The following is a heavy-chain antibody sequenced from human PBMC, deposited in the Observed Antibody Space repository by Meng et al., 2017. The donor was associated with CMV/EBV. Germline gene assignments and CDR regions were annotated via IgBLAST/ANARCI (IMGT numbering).Heavy chain of an antibody. D-gene: IGHD6-13*01. Sequence: GGSLRLSCAASGFTFNDYGMSWVRQAPGKGLEWVSGINWNGGSTGYADSVKGRFTISRDNAKNSLYLQMNSLRAEDTAVYYCASESSSWIFDYWGQGTLVTVSS. CDR2: INWNGGST. CDR1: GFTFNDYG. J-gene: IGHJ4*02. CDR3: ASESSSWIFDY. V-gene: IGHV3-20*04.